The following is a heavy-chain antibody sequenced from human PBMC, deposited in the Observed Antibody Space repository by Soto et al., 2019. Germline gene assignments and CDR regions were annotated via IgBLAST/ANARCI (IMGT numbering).Heavy chain of an antibody. V-gene: IGHV3-23*01. CDR1: GFTFSSYA. D-gene: IGHD3-22*01. CDR2: ISGSGGST. CDR3: AKDGGAQAGLYYYDSSGSLGY. J-gene: IGHJ4*02. Sequence: HPGGSLRLSCAASGFTFSSYAMSWVRQAPGKGLEWVSAISGSGGSTYYADSVKGRFTISRDNSKNTLYLQMNSLRAEDTAVYYCAKDGGAQAGLYYYDSSGSLGYWGQGTLVPVSS.